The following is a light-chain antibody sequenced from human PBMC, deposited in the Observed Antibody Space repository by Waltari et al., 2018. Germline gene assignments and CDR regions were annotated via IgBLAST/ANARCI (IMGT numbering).Light chain of an antibody. CDR2: ATS. Sequence: IQMTQSPSSLSGSVGDRVTIACLASQAITNALAWYQPKLGRATKLLIYATSKLEGGVPARFSGRGSGTTYTLTIDSLQSDDSASYFCQQYFSVPLTFGGGSKIEI. V-gene: IGKV1-NL1*01. J-gene: IGKJ4*01. CDR3: QQYFSVPLT. CDR1: QAITNA.